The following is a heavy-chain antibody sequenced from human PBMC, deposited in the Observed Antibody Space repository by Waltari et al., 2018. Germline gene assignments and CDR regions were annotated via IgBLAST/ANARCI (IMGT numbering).Heavy chain of an antibody. Sequence: QVQLVQSGAEVKKPGASVKVSCKASGYTFTGYYMHWVRQAPGQGLEWMGRFNPNCGGTNYAQKFQGRGTMTRDTSISTAYMELSRLRSEDTAVYYCARKVDSSGYYYGDAFDIWGQGTMVTVSS. V-gene: IGHV1-2*06. CDR2: FNPNCGGT. J-gene: IGHJ3*02. CDR3: ARKVDSSGYYYGDAFDI. D-gene: IGHD3-22*01. CDR1: GYTFTGYY.